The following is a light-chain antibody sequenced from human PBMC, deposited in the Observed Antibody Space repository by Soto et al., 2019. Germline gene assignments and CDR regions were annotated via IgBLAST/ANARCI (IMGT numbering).Light chain of an antibody. Sequence: QSVLTQPPSVSGAPGQRVTISCTGSSSNIGAGYDVNWYQQLPGAAPKFLIYGNSNRPSGVPDRFSGSKSGTSASLAITGLQAEDEADYYCCSYAGSSTFGYVFGTGDQGHRP. CDR3: CSYAGSSTFGYV. J-gene: IGLJ1*01. V-gene: IGLV1-40*01. CDR1: SSNIGAGYD. CDR2: GNS.